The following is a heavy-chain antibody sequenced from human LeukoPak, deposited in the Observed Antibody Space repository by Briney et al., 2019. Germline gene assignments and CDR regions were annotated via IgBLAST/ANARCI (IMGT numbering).Heavy chain of an antibody. CDR1: GFTFSSYG. V-gene: IGHV3-33*01. CDR2: IRYDGSNK. Sequence: PGGSLRLSCAASGFTFSSYGMHWVRQAPGKGLEWVAVIRYDGSNKYYADSVKGRFTISRDNSKNTLYLQMNSLRAEDTAVYYCARDKVAARPLFWGSLDYWGQGTLVTVSS. D-gene: IGHD6-6*01. CDR3: ARDKVAARPLFWGSLDY. J-gene: IGHJ4*02.